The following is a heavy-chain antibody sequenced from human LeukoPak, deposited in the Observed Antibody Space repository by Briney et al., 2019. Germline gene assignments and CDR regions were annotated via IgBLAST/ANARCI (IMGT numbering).Heavy chain of an antibody. CDR2: IWYDGSNK. J-gene: IGHJ4*02. CDR1: GFSLGGYG. CDR3: VRDLLTFPQKYFDS. D-gene: IGHD2/OR15-2a*01. V-gene: IGHV3-30*02. Sequence: GGSLRLSCAASGFSLGGYGMHWVRQAPGKGLEWVAYIWYDGSNKYYGDSMKGRFTISRDNSKNMLYLQMSSLRAEDTAVYYCVRDLLTFPQKYFDSWGQGTLVSVSS.